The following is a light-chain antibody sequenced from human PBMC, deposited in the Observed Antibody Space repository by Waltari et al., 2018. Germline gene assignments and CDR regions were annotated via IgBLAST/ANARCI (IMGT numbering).Light chain of an antibody. CDR1: NSSIGSNY. J-gene: IGLJ2*01. V-gene: IGLV1-47*01. CDR2: RHK. CDR3: AAWDDSQRVI. Sequence: QSVLTQPPSASGTPGQRVTISCSGTNSSIGSNYVYWYQQLPGTAPKLRIQRHKQRPSVVPDRLSGSKSGTSAPLAISGLRFEDDADYYCAAWDDSQRVIFGGGTKVTVL.